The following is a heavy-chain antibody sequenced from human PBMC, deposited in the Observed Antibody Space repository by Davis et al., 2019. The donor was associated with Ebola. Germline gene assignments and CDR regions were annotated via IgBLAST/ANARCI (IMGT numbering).Heavy chain of an antibody. CDR1: GYTFIDYY. J-gene: IGHJ4*02. V-gene: IGHV1-2*06. CDR2: INPNRGDT. D-gene: IGHD1-1*01. CDR3: ARDASTGTGY. Sequence: ASVKVSCKASGYTFIDYYIHWIRQAPGQGLEWLGRINPNRGDTKYAQKFQGRVAMTRDTSIRTAFMELSGLGSDDTAVYYCARDASTGTGYWGQGTLVTVSS.